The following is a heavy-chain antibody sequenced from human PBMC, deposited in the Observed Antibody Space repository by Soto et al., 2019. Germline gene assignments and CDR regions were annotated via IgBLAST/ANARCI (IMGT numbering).Heavy chain of an antibody. D-gene: IGHD6-19*01. J-gene: IGHJ4*02. CDR2: ISWNSGSI. CDR3: AKGSGIAVAGPGGVYFDY. Sequence: PGGSLRLSCAASGFTFDDYAMHWVRQAPGKGLEWVSGISWNSGSIGYADSVKGRFTISRDNAKNSLYLQMNSLRAEDTALYYCAKGSGIAVAGPGGVYFDYWGQGTLVTVSS. CDR1: GFTFDDYA. V-gene: IGHV3-9*01.